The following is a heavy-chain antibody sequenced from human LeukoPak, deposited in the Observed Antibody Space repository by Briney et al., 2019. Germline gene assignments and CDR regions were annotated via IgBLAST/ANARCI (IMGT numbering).Heavy chain of an antibody. CDR3: AREYYDNSGGEDAFDI. Sequence: GGSLRLSCAASGFTVSSNYMNWVRQAPGKGLEWVSVIYSGGSTFYADSVEGRFTISRDNSNNTLYLQMNSLKAEDTAMYYCAREYYDNSGGEDAFDIWGPGTMVTVSS. V-gene: IGHV3-53*01. CDR2: IYSGGST. CDR1: GFTVSSNY. D-gene: IGHD3-22*01. J-gene: IGHJ3*02.